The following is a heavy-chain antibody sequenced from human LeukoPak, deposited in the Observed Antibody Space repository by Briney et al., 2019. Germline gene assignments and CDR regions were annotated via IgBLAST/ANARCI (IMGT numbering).Heavy chain of an antibody. CDR1: GFTFSSYA. CDR2: ISGGGGST. J-gene: IGHJ4*02. V-gene: IGHV3-23*01. CDR3: AKDQMRWLQSPRSDY. D-gene: IGHD5-24*01. Sequence: GGSLRLSCAASGFTFSSYAMSWVRQAPGKGLEWVSAISGGGGSTYYADSVKGRFTISRDNSKNSLYLQMNSLRAEDTAVYYCAKDQMRWLQSPRSDYWGQGTLVTVSS.